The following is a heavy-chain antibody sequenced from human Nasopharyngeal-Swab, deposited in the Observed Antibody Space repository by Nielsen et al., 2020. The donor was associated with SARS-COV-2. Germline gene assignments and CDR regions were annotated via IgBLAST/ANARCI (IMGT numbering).Heavy chain of an antibody. J-gene: IGHJ4*02. CDR1: GFTFSSYA. CDR3: AKTFLIAPRTYDY. D-gene: IGHD2/OR15-2a*01. CDR2: ITGRGDRT. Sequence: GGSLRLSCAASGFTFSSYAMSWVRQAPGKGLEWVSSITGRGDRTYYTDSVKGRFAISRDNSKNKVYLQMDSLRPDDTALYYCAKTFLIAPRTYDYWGQATLVTVSS. V-gene: IGHV3-23*01.